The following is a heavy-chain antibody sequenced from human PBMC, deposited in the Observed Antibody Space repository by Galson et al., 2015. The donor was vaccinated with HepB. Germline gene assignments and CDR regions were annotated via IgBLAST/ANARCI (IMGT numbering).Heavy chain of an antibody. D-gene: IGHD2-2*01. J-gene: IGHJ6*02. V-gene: IGHV1-46*01. CDR3: ARDEATSYPAGGMDV. CDR2: INPSGGST. CDR1: GYTFTSYY. Sequence: SVKVSCKASGYTFTSYYMHWVRQASGQGLEWMGIINPSGGSTSYAQKFQGRVTMTRDTSTSTVYMELSSLRSEDTAVYYCARDEATSYPAGGMDVWGQGTTVTVSS.